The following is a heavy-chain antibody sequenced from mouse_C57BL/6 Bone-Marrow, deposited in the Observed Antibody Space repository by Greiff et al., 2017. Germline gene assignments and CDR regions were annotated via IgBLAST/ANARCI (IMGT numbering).Heavy chain of an antibody. V-gene: IGHV5-15*01. Sequence: EVQLVESGGGLVQPGGSLKLSCAASGFTFSDYGMAWVRQAPRKGPEWVAFISNLAYSIYYADTVTGRFTISRENAKNTLYLEMSSLRSEDTAMYYCARQGITGGYYAMDYWGQGTSVTVSS. D-gene: IGHD2-4*01. CDR3: ARQGITGGYYAMDY. CDR1: GFTFSDYG. J-gene: IGHJ4*01. CDR2: ISNLAYSI.